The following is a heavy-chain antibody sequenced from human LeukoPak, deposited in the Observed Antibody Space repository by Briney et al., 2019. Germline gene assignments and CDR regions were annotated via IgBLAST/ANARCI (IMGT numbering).Heavy chain of an antibody. CDR3: ARDPSRYYDFWSGYYEGHDNNWFDP. V-gene: IGHV3-30*04. CDR1: GFTFSSYA. Sequence: GGSLRLSCAASGFTFSSYAMHWVRQAPGKGLEWVAVISYDGSNKYYADSVKGRFTISRDNSKNTLYLQMNSLRAEDTAVYYCARDPSRYYDFWSGYYEGHDNNWFDPWGQGTLVTVSS. CDR2: ISYDGSNK. J-gene: IGHJ5*02. D-gene: IGHD3-3*01.